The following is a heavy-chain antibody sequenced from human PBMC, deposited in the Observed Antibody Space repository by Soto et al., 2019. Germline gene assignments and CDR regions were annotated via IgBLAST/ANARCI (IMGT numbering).Heavy chain of an antibody. J-gene: IGHJ6*02. CDR2: ISPYNDYT. D-gene: IGHD3-22*01. V-gene: IGHV1-18*01. CDR1: GYTFSSYG. CDR3: ARGGYYDSSGSRNYHYYGMDV. Sequence: QAQLVQSGAEVKNPGASVRVSCKASGYTFSSYGISWVRQAPGQGLEWLGWISPYNDYTNYAQKLQGRVTMTTDTSTRTAYIALRSLISDDTAIYFCARGGYYDSSGSRNYHYYGMDVWGQGTTVTVSS.